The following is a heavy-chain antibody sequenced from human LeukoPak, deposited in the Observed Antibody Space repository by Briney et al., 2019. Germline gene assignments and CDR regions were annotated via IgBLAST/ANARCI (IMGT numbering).Heavy chain of an antibody. CDR2: IKQDGSEK. CDR1: GFTFSSYW. V-gene: IGHV3-7*01. Sequence: GSLRLFCAASGFTFSSYWMSWVRQASGEGLELVANIKQDGSEKYCVDSVKGRFTISRDNAKNSLYLQMNSLRAEDTAVYYCARDRGYCSSTSCSTDYFDYWGQGTLVTVSS. D-gene: IGHD2-2*01. CDR3: ARDRGYCSSTSCSTDYFDY. J-gene: IGHJ4*02.